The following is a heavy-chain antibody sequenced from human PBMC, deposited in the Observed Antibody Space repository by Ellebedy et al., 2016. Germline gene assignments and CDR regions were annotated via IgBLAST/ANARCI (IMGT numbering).Heavy chain of an antibody. Sequence: ASVKVSCKASGYTFTSYYMHWVRQAPGQGLEWMGWISAYNGNTNYAQRLQDRVTMTTDTSTSTAYMELRSLRSDDTAVYYCARDRGYSYGYYWGQGTLVTVSS. CDR2: ISAYNGNT. V-gene: IGHV1-18*04. CDR3: ARDRGYSYGYY. CDR1: GYTFTSYY. D-gene: IGHD5-18*01. J-gene: IGHJ4*02.